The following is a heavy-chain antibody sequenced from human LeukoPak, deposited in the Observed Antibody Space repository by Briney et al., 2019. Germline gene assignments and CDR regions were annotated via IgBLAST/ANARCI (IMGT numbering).Heavy chain of an antibody. V-gene: IGHV4-59*08. Sequence: PSETLSLTCTVSGGSISGYNWNWIRKPPGKGLEWIGYIYYSGNTNYNPSLKSRVTISVDTSKNQFSLKLSSVTAADTAVYYCARVWGSGSPIDYWGQGTLVTVSS. D-gene: IGHD3-10*01. CDR3: ARVWGSGSPIDY. CDR2: IYYSGNT. J-gene: IGHJ4*02. CDR1: GGSISGYN.